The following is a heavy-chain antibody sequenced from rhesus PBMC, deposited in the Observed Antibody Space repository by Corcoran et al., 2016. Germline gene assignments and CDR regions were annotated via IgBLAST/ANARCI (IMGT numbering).Heavy chain of an antibody. CDR2: IYGSNTNT. CDR1: GGSISDSYR. J-gene: IGHJ5-1*01. CDR3: ARDSRITMIVVIFNRFDV. Sequence: QVQLQESGPGVVKPSETLSLTCAVSGGSISDSYRWSWNRQPPGKGLEWIGYIYGSNTNTHSKPAIKGRVPISKAPSKNQFALKLSSVSAADTAVYYCARDSRITMIVVIFNRFDVWGPGVLVTVSS. D-gene: IGHD3-28*01. V-gene: IGHV4S10*01.